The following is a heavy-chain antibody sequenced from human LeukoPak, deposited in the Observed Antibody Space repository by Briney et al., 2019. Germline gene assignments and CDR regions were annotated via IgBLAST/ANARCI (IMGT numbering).Heavy chain of an antibody. J-gene: IGHJ4*02. CDR2: IYYSGNT. V-gene: IGHV4-39*01. CDR3: TRQTSGFGVVVD. Sequence: PSETLSLTCTVSGASISSTSYYWGWIRQPPGKGLGWIGSIYYSGNTYYNSSLESRVTISVDTSKNQVSLKLTSVIAADTAIYYCTRQTSGFGVVVDWGQGTLVTVSS. CDR1: GASISSTSYY. D-gene: IGHD3-3*01.